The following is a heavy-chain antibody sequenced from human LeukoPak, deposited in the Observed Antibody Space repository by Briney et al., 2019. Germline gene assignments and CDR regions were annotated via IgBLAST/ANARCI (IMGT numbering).Heavy chain of an antibody. CDR3: AKDYSSGWYVDY. V-gene: IGHV3-9*01. CDR2: ISWNSGSI. D-gene: IGHD6-19*01. CDR1: GFTFDDYA. J-gene: IGHJ4*02. Sequence: GGTLRLSCAASGFTFDDYAMHWVRQAPGKGLEWVSGISWNSGSIGYADSVKGRFTISRDNAKNSLYLQMNSLRAEDTALYYCAKDYSSGWYVDYWGQGTLVTVSS.